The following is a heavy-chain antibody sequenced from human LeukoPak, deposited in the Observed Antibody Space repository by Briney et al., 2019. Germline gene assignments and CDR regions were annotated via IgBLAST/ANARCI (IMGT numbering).Heavy chain of an antibody. CDR1: GGSVKNYY. CDR3: ARVRSDYFYAMDV. V-gene: IGHV4-59*02. Sequence: SETLSLTCTVPGGSVKNYYWSWIRQPPGKGLEWIGYIYYSGSASYNPSLKGRVTISVDTSENQFSLELSSVTAADTAMYYCARVRSDYFYAMDVWGQGTTVTVSS. CDR2: IYYSGSA. J-gene: IGHJ6*02.